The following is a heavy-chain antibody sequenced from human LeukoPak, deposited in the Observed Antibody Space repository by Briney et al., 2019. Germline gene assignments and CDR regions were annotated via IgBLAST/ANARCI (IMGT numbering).Heavy chain of an antibody. Sequence: PSETLSLTCTVSGASITSYSWSWIRLPAGKELEWIGRVSTTGNTNYNPSLKSRVTMSVDTSKSQFSLKLSSVTAADTAVYYCARDRSGDYGVDYWGRGTLVTVSS. D-gene: IGHD4-17*01. CDR1: GASITSYS. CDR2: VSTTGNT. V-gene: IGHV4-4*07. J-gene: IGHJ4*02. CDR3: ARDRSGDYGVDY.